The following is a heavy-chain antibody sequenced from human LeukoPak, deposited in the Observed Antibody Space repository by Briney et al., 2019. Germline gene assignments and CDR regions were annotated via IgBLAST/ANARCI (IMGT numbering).Heavy chain of an antibody. CDR2: INSDGSTT. CDR1: GFTFSNSW. CDR3: ARGYIYGYDC. D-gene: IGHD5-18*01. Sequence: GGSLRLSCAASGFTFSNSWMHWVRQAPGKGLVWVSRINSDGSTTTYADSVKGRFTISRDNAKNTLYLQMNSLRAEDTAVYYCARGYIYGYDCWGQGALVTVSS. V-gene: IGHV3-74*01. J-gene: IGHJ4*02.